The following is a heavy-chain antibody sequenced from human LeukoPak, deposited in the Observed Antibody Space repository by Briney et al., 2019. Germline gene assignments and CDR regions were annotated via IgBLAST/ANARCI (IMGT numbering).Heavy chain of an antibody. CDR2: ISYDGSNK. CDR1: GFTFSSYA. CDR3: ARSHGPDYYYGMDV. V-gene: IGHV3-30-3*01. D-gene: IGHD4-17*01. J-gene: IGHJ6*02. Sequence: GGSLRLSCAASGFTFSSYAMHWDRQAPGKGLEWVAVISYDGSNKYYADSVKGRFTISRDNSKNTLYLQMNSLRAEDTAVYYCARSHGPDYYYGMDVWGQGTTVTVSS.